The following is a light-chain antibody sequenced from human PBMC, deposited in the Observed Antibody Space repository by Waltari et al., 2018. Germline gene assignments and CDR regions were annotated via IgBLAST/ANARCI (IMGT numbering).Light chain of an antibody. CDR1: SSDVGGYNY. Sequence: QSALTQPRPVSGSPGQSVTISCTGTSSDVGGYNYVSWYQQHPGKATKLMIYEVSKRPSVVPDRFSGSQSGSTASLTVSGLQAEDEADYYCSSYAGNNVYVFGSGTKVTVL. V-gene: IGLV2-11*01. CDR3: SSYAGNNVYV. J-gene: IGLJ1*01. CDR2: EVS.